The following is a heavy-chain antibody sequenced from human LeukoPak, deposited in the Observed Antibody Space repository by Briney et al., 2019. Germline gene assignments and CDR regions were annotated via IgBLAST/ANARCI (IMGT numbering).Heavy chain of an antibody. CDR2: IVVGSGNT. CDR1: GFTFTSSA. Sequence: TSVKVSCKASGFTFTSSAVQWVRQARGQRLEWIGWIVVGSGNTNYAQKFQERVTITRDMSTSTAYMELSSLRSEDTAVYYCARGRTPFWSGYYTLDCFDYWGQGTLVTVSS. CDR3: ARGRTPFWSGYYTLDCFDY. V-gene: IGHV1-58*01. D-gene: IGHD3-3*01. J-gene: IGHJ4*02.